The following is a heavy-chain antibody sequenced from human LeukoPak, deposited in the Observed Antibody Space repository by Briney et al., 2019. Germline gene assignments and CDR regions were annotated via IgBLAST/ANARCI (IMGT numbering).Heavy chain of an antibody. CDR2: IYPGDSDT. Sequence: GESLKISCNGSGYSFTSHWIGWVRQMPGKGLGWMGIIYPGDSDTRFSPSFQGQVTISADKSISTAYLQWSSLKASDTAMYYCARHAPYGSGSYYSGMDVWGKGTTVTVSS. CDR1: GYSFTSHW. CDR3: ARHAPYGSGSYYSGMDV. V-gene: IGHV5-51*01. D-gene: IGHD3-10*01. J-gene: IGHJ6*04.